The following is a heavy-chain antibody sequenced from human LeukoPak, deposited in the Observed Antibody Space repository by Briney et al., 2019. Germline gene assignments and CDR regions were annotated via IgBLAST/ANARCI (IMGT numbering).Heavy chain of an antibody. CDR3: ARGRRRNPICSTSCLVNDY. CDR1: GYTFTSYD. J-gene: IGHJ4*02. Sequence: ASVKVSCKASGYTFTSYDINWVRQATGQGPEWMGWMNPNSGNTGYAQKFQGRVTMTRNTSISTAYMELSSLRSEDTAVYYCARGRRRNPICSTSCLVNDYWGQGTLVTVSS. V-gene: IGHV1-8*01. CDR2: MNPNSGNT. D-gene: IGHD2-2*01.